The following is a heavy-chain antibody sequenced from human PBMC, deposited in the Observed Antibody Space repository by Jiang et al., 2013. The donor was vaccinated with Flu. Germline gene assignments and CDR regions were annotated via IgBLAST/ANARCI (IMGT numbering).Heavy chain of an antibody. J-gene: IGHJ4*02. V-gene: IGHV4-38-2*02. CDR2: SIIWEH. D-gene: IGHD2-15*01. CDR3: ARDRVVVGSFDY. Sequence: EWIGVSIIWEHLLQPSLKSRVTISVDTSKNQXSLKLSSVTAADTAVYYCARDRVVVGSFDYWGQGTLVTVSS.